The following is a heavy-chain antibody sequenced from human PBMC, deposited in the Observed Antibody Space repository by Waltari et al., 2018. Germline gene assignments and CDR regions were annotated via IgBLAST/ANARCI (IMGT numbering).Heavy chain of an antibody. Sequence: EVQLVESGGGLVQPGGSLRLSCAASGFTFSSYWMSWVRQAPGKGLEWVANIKQDGSEKYYVSSLKGRFTIPRDNAKNSLYLQMNSLRAKDTVVYYCASATILPSYMDVWGKGTTVTISS. D-gene: IGHD3-3*01. CDR3: ASATILPSYMDV. CDR1: GFTFSSYW. J-gene: IGHJ6*03. V-gene: IGHV3-7*01. CDR2: IKQDGSEK.